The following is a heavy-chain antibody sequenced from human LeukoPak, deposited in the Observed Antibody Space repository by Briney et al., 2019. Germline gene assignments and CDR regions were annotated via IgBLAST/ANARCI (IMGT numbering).Heavy chain of an antibody. CDR3: ARPGGYSYGSGYYYGMDV. J-gene: IGHJ6*02. CDR1: GFTFSSYA. Sequence: PGGSLRLSCAASGFTFSSYAMHWVRQAPGKGLEWVAVISYDGSNKYYADSVKGRFTISRDNSKNTLYLQMNSLRAEDTAVYYCARPGGYSYGSGYYYGMDVWGQGTTVTVSS. V-gene: IGHV3-30-3*01. CDR2: ISYDGSNK. D-gene: IGHD5-18*01.